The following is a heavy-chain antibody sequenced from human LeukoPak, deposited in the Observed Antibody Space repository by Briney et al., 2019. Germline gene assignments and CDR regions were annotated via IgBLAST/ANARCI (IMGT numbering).Heavy chain of an antibody. CDR2: SYSGGST. CDR1: GFTLRSNY. CDR3: ARDGDSGSYRDY. D-gene: IGHD1-26*01. J-gene: IGHJ4*02. Sequence: PGGSLRLSCAVSGFTLRSNYMSGVRQPPGKGLEGVSGSYSGGSTYYADSGTGRCTISRDNSKNTLYVQMNSLRAEDTAVYYCARDGDSGSYRDYWGQGTLVTVSS. V-gene: IGHV3-66*01.